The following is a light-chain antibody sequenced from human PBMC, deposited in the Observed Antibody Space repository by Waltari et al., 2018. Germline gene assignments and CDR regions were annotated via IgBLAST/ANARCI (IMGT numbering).Light chain of an antibody. CDR1: GSNIGRYY. CDR3: QSSDSNLTAVL. CDR2: ENN. Sequence: QSVLTQPPSVSGAPGQRVTISCTGSGSNIGRYYVQWYQQLPGTAPKLLIYENNKRPSGISYRVSVSQSGTSASLTIPGLQSEDGADYYCQSSDSNLTAVLVGGGTRLTVL. J-gene: IGLJ7*01. V-gene: IGLV1-40*01.